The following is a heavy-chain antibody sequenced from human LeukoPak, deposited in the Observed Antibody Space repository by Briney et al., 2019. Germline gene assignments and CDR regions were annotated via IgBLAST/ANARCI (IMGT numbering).Heavy chain of an antibody. CDR3: AMALYDNSGYYFFDY. D-gene: IGHD3-22*01. V-gene: IGHV3-21*01. CDR1: GFTFSSYS. CDR2: ISSSSSYI. J-gene: IGHJ4*02. Sequence: PGGSLRLSCAASGFTFSSYSMNWVRQAPGKGLEWVSSISSSSSYIYYADSVKGRFTISRDNAKNSLYLQMNSLRAEDTAVYYCAMALYDNSGYYFFDYWGQGTLVTVSS.